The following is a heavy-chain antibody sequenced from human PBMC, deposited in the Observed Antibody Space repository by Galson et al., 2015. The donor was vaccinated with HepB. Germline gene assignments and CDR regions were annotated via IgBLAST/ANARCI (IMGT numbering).Heavy chain of an antibody. D-gene: IGHD2-2*01. CDR2: IYYSGDT. CDR1: GGSIISSTNY. CDR3: ARPRYCSSAACSAAFDS. J-gene: IGHJ4*02. V-gene: IGHV4-39*01. Sequence: TLSLTCTVSGGSIISSTNYWGWIRQPPGKGLEWIGRIYYSGDTYYNPSLKSRVTISVDTSKNEFSLKLKSVTTADTAVYFCARPRYCSSAACSAAFDSWGQGTLVTVSS.